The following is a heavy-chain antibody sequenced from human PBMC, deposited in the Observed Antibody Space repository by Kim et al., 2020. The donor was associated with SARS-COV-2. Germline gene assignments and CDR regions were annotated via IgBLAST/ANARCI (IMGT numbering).Heavy chain of an antibody. CDR2: IIPIFGTA. CDR3: ASGYSSSSGPDRYYYYGMDV. Sequence: SVKVSCKASGGTFSSYAISWVRQAPGQGLEWMGGIIPIFGTANYAQKFQGRVTITADESTSTAYMELSSLRSEDTAVYYCASGYSSSSGPDRYYYYGMDVWGQGTTVTVSS. V-gene: IGHV1-69*13. D-gene: IGHD6-6*01. J-gene: IGHJ6*02. CDR1: GGTFSSYA.